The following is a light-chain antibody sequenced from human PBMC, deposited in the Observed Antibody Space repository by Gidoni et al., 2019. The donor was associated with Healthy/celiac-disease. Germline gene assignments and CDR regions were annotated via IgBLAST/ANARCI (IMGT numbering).Light chain of an antibody. Sequence: AIRITQSPSSLSASTGDRVTITCRASQGISSYLAWYQQTPGKAPKLLIYAASTLQSGVPSRFSGSGSGTDFPLTISCLQSEDFATYYCQQYYSYPRTFXXXTKVEIK. CDR1: QGISSY. CDR2: AAS. J-gene: IGKJ1*01. V-gene: IGKV1-8*01. CDR3: QQYYSYPRT.